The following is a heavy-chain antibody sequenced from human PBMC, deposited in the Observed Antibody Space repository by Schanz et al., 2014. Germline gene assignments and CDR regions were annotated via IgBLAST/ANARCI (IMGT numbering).Heavy chain of an antibody. CDR3: ARGGVYYGSGSPPSDY. V-gene: IGHV1-46*03. CDR1: GQTVSSYF. D-gene: IGHD3-10*01. Sequence: QVHVVQSGAVLKTPGASVNVSCKTSGQTVSSYFIQWVRQAPGQGLEWMGIIDPSGGNTNYAQKFQGRVTLTRDTSTSTVYMELSSLRSEDTAVYYCARGGVYYGSGSPPSDYWGQGTLVTVSS. CDR2: IDPSGGNT. J-gene: IGHJ4*02.